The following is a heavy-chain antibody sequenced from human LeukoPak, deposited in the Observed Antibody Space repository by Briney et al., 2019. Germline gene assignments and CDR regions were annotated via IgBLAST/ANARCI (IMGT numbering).Heavy chain of an antibody. J-gene: IGHJ4*02. CDR1: GFIVSSNY. CDR2: IYVGDNV. D-gene: IGHD3-22*01. CDR3: ASRYYDSSGYYPFDY. Sequence: PGGSLRLSCVASGFIVSSNYLNWVRQAPGKALKWLSIIYVGDNVYYADSVKGRFTISRDTSRNTVYLQMNSLTAEDTAVYYCASRYYDSSGYYPFDYWGQGTLVTVSS. V-gene: IGHV3-53*01.